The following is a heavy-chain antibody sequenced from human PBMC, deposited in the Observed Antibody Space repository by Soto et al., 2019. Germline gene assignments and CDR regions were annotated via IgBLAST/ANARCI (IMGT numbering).Heavy chain of an antibody. CDR1: GFTFRSYA. Sequence: GGSLGLSCAASGFTFRSYAMSWVRQAPGKGLEWVSAISGSGGSTYYADSVKGRFTISRDNSKNTLYLQMNSLRAEDTAVYYCAKDAYDILTGQFDYWGQGTLVTVSS. J-gene: IGHJ4*02. V-gene: IGHV3-23*01. CDR2: ISGSGGST. D-gene: IGHD3-9*01. CDR3: AKDAYDILTGQFDY.